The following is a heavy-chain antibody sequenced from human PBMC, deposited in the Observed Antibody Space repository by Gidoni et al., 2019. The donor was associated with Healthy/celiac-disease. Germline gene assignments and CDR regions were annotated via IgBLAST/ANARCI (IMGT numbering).Heavy chain of an antibody. D-gene: IGHD3-10*01. CDR2: IYYSGST. Sequence: QLQLQESGPGLVKPSETLSLTCTVAGGSISSSSYYWGWIRQPPGKGLEWIGSIYYSGSTYYNPSLKSRVTISVDTSKNQFSLKLSSVTAADTAVYYCARHRSYYGSGISPVLLDIWGQGTMVTVSS. J-gene: IGHJ3*02. CDR1: GGSISSSSYY. V-gene: IGHV4-39*01. CDR3: ARHRSYYGSGISPVLLDI.